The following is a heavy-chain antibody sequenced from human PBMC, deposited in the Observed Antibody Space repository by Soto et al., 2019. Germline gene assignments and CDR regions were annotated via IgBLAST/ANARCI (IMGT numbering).Heavy chain of an antibody. CDR2: IYYSGST. CDR3: AISYVPGYYYYMAV. CDR1: GGSISSSSYY. J-gene: IGHJ6*03. D-gene: IGHD3-16*01. V-gene: IGHV4-39*01. Sequence: SETLSLTCTVSGGSISSSSYYWGWIRQPPGKGLEWIGSIYYSGSTYYNPSLKSRVTISVDTSKNQFSLRSEDTAVYYCAISYVPGYYYYMAVWGKGTTVTVSS.